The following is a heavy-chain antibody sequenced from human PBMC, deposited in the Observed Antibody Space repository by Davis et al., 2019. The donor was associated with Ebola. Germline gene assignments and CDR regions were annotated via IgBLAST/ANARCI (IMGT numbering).Heavy chain of an antibody. CDR1: GGSISSSTYY. J-gene: IGHJ4*02. CDR2: IYYSGST. Sequence: SETLSLTCTVSGGSISSSTYYWGWIRQPPGKGLEWIWVIYYSGSTYYNPSLKSRLTITVDTSKNQFSLKLGSVTAADTAVYYRVRHGHTYAYVAYWGQGTLVSVSS. CDR3: VRHGHTYAYVAY. D-gene: IGHD5-18*01. V-gene: IGHV4-39*01.